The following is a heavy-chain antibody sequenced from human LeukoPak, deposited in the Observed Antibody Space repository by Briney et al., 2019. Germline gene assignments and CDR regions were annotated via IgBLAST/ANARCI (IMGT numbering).Heavy chain of an antibody. CDR1: GGSISSYY. Sequence: SETLSLTCTVSGGSISSYYWSWIRQPPGKGLEWIGYIYYSGSTNYNPSLKSRVTISVDTSKNQFSLKLSSVTAADTAVYYCARHVPRNSSGILGYYFDYWGQGTLVTVSS. CDR3: ARHVPRNSSGILGYYFDY. CDR2: IYYSGST. D-gene: IGHD6-19*01. V-gene: IGHV4-59*08. J-gene: IGHJ4*02.